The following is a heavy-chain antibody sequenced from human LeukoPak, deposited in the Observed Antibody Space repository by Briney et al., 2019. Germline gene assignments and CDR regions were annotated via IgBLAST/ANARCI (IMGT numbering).Heavy chain of an antibody. Sequence: SETLSLTCAVYGGSFSGYYWSWIRQPPGKGLEWIGEINHSGSTNYNPSLKSRVTISVDTSKNQFSLKLSSVTAADTGVYYCARGIQLWFENAFDIWGQGTMVTVSS. CDR2: INHSGST. V-gene: IGHV4-34*01. J-gene: IGHJ3*02. CDR3: ARGIQLWFENAFDI. CDR1: GGSFSGYY. D-gene: IGHD5-18*01.